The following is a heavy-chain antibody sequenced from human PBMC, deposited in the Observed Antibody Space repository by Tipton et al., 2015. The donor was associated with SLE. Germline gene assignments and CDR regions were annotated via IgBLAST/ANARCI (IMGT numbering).Heavy chain of an antibody. CDR2: INHSGST. J-gene: IGHJ4*02. Sequence: TLSLTCAVYGGSFSDYYWSWIRQPPGKGLEWIGEINHSGSTNYNPSLKSRVTISLDTSKNQFSLNVSSVTAADTAVYYCARGWGYFDYWGQGTLVTVSS. CDR3: ARGWGYFDY. D-gene: IGHD7-27*01. CDR1: GGSFSDYY. V-gene: IGHV4-34*01.